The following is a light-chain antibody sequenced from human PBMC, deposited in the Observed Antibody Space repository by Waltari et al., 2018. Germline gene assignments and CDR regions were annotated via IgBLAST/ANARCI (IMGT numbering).Light chain of an antibody. CDR2: DAS. CDR1: QSVSTY. J-gene: IGKJ4*01. Sequence: EIVLTQSPANLSSSPGERATLSCRASQSVSTYFAWYQQKSGLPPRLLIYDASNRATDIPARFSGSGSGTDFTLTISSLEPEDFATYYCQQANSFPLTFGGGTKVEI. V-gene: IGKV3-11*01. CDR3: QQANSFPLT.